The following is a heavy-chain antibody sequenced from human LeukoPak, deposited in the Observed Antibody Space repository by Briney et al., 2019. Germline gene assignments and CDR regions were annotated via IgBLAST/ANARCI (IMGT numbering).Heavy chain of an antibody. CDR3: ARGGGYSYGYSWARRWYFDY. CDR1: GGSFSGYY. J-gene: IGHJ4*02. CDR2: INHSGST. D-gene: IGHD5-18*01. V-gene: IGHV4-34*01. Sequence: PSETLSLTCAVYGGSFSGYYWSWIRQPPGKGLEWIGEINHSGSTNYNPSLKSRVTISVDTSKNQFSLKLSSVTAADTAVYYCARGGGYSYGYSWARRWYFDYWGQGTLVTVSS.